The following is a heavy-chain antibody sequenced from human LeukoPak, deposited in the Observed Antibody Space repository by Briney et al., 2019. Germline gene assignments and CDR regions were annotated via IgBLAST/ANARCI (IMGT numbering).Heavy chain of an antibody. V-gene: IGHV1-46*01. J-gene: IGHJ4*02. CDR1: GYTFTSYY. D-gene: IGHD2-15*01. CDR2: INPSGGST. CDR3: AKPLARRVVVAATPDY. Sequence: ASVKVSCKASGYTFTSYYIHWVRQAPGQGLEWMGIINPSGGSTDYAQKFQGRVTMTRDMSTSTVYMELSSLKSEDTAVYYCAKPLARRVVVAATPDYWGQGTLVTVSS.